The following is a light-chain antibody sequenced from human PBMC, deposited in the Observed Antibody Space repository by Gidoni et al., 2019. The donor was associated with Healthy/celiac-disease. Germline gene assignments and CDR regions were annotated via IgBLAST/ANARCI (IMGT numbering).Light chain of an antibody. Sequence: QSALTQPASVSGSPGQSITISCTGASIDIGDYDFVSWYQPHPGEATQLMIYDVSNRPSGISDRFSGFKSGNTASLTISGLQAEDEADYYCSSYTITVPLVFGTGTKVTVL. J-gene: IGLJ3*02. CDR3: SSYTITVPLV. V-gene: IGLV2-14*03. CDR2: DVS. CDR1: SIDIGDYDF.